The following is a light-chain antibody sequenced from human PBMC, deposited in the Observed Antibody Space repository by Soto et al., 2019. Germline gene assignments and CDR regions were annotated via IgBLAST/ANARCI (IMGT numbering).Light chain of an antibody. Sequence: QSALTQPASVSGSPGQSITISCTGTSSDVGGYNYVSWYQQHPGKAPKLMIYDVSNRPSGVSNHFSGSKSGNTASLTISGLQAEDEADYYCSSYTRSSTYVFGTGTKLTV. V-gene: IGLV2-14*03. J-gene: IGLJ1*01. CDR1: SSDVGGYNY. CDR3: SSYTRSSTYV. CDR2: DVS.